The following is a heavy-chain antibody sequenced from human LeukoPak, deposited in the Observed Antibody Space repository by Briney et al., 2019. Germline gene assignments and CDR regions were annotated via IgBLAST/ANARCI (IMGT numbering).Heavy chain of an antibody. Sequence: PSETLSLTCSVSGGSISSSSKYWGWIRQPPGKGLEWIGYIYYSGDTYYNPSLRSRVTISVDTSKNQFSLKLTSVTAADTAVYYCARSSAAAGPTHDWFGPWGQGTLVTVPS. V-gene: IGHV4-39*01. CDR2: IYYSGDT. D-gene: IGHD6-13*01. J-gene: IGHJ5*02. CDR3: ARSSAAAGPTHDWFGP. CDR1: GGSISSSSKY.